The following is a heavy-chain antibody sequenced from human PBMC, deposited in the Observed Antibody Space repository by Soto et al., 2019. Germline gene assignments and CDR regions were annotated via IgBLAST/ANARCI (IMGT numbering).Heavy chain of an antibody. Sequence: GGSLRLSCAASGFTFSSFGMHWVRQAPGKGLEWVAVISYDGSNKYYADSVKGRFTISRDNSKNTLYLQMNSLRAEDTAVYYCAKVRAPSLDNWFDPWGQGTLVTVSS. J-gene: IGHJ5*02. V-gene: IGHV3-30*18. CDR2: ISYDGSNK. CDR3: AKVRAPSLDNWFDP. CDR1: GFTFSSFG. D-gene: IGHD1-1*01.